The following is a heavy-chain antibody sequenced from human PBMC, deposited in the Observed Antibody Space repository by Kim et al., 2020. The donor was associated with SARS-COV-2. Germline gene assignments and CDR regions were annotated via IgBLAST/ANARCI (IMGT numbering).Heavy chain of an antibody. CDR3: AKTLRLAAAGTWWFDP. CDR1: GYTFTGYY. D-gene: IGHD6-13*01. CDR2: INPNSGGT. V-gene: IGHV1-2*02. J-gene: IGHJ5*02. Sequence: ASVKVSCKASGYTFTGYYMHWVRQAPGQGLEWMGWINPNSGGTNYAQKFQGRVTMTRDTSISTAYMELSRLRSDDTAVYYCAKTLRLAAAGTWWFDPWGQGTLVTVSS.